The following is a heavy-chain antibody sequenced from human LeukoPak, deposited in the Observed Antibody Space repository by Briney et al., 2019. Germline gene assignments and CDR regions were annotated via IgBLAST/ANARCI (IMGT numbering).Heavy chain of an antibody. V-gene: IGHV3-7*01. CDR3: ARDRRTAAAGSPWFDP. J-gene: IGHJ5*02. D-gene: IGHD6-13*01. CDR2: INQDGSTK. CDR1: GFTFSSYW. Sequence: GGSLRLSCAASGFTFSSYWMIWVRQAPEKGLEWVANINQDGSTKYYADSVKGRFTISRDNAKNSLYPQMNSLRAEDTAVYYCARDRRTAAAGSPWFDPWGQGTLVTVSS.